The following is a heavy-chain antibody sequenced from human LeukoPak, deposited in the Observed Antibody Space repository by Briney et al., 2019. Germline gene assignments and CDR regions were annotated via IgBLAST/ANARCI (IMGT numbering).Heavy chain of an antibody. J-gene: IGHJ4*02. CDR2: IKQDGSQK. Sequence: GGSLRLSCTASGFTLSTSWMSWVRQAPGRGLEWVASIKQDGSQKYYVDSVKGRFTISRDNVQNSLYLQMSSLRAEDTAVYYCAKDLRYFDCGFDYWGQGTLVTVSS. CDR1: GFTLSTSW. CDR3: AKDLRYFDCGFDY. D-gene: IGHD3-9*01. V-gene: IGHV3-7*01.